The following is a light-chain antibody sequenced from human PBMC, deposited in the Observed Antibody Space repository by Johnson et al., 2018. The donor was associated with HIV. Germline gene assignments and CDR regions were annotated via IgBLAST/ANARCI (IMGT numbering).Light chain of an antibody. Sequence: TQPPSVSAAPGQKVTISCSGSSSNIGRNYVSWYQQLPGTAPKLLIFDNNKRPSGIPDRFSASKSGTSATLGITGLPTGAEADYYCGTWDSSLSAAYVFGTGTKVTVL. V-gene: IGLV1-51*01. CDR2: DNN. J-gene: IGLJ1*01. CDR1: SSNIGRNY. CDR3: GTWDSSLSAAYV.